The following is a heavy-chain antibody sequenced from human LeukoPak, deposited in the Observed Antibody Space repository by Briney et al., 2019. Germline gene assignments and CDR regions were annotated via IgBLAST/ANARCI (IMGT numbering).Heavy chain of an antibody. J-gene: IGHJ4*02. CDR1: GFTFSNGW. CDR2: IKSKSERGTT. CDR3: TSNLYCSTSSCYTLDN. D-gene: IGHD2-2*02. Sequence: GGSLRLSCAASGFTFSNGWMSWVRQAPGKGLEWVGRIKSKSERGTTDYAAPVKGRFTISRDGSTNTVYLHMNSLKTEDTAVYFCTSNLYCSTSSCYTLDNWGQGTLAAVSP. V-gene: IGHV3-15*01.